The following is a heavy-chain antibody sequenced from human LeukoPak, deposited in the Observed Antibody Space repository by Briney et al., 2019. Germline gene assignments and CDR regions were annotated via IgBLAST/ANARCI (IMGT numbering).Heavy chain of an antibody. CDR2: IYYSGST. J-gene: IGHJ5*02. D-gene: IGHD6-13*01. CDR3: ATRRRAAAGLNWFDP. CDR1: GGSISSSSYY. V-gene: IGHV4-39*01. Sequence: PSETLSLTCTVSGGSISSSSYYWGWIRQPPGKGLEWIGSIYYSGSTYYNPSLKSRVTISVDTSKNQFSLKLSSVTAADTAVYYCATRRRAAAGLNWFDPWGQGTLVTVSS.